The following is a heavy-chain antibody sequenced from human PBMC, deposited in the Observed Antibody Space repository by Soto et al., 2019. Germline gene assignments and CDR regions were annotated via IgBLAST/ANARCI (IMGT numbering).Heavy chain of an antibody. CDR1: GFDFRDYY. Sequence: GSLRLSCKAYGFDFRDYYMAWIRQAPGKGLEWVSHIARFGTSTYYADSVQGRFTISRDDARNSLFLQMYNVRAEDTAVYYCVRERACTPNFPPNALDTWGLGTLLPVSS. V-gene: IGHV3-11*01. D-gene: IGHD2-8*01. CDR2: IARFGTST. J-gene: IGHJ4*03. CDR3: VRERACTPNFPPNALDT.